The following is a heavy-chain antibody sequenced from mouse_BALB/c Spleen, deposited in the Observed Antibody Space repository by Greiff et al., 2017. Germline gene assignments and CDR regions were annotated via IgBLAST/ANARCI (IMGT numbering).Heavy chain of an antibody. CDR3: AREDYRYSY. V-gene: IGHV3-6*02. D-gene: IGHD2-14*01. CDR1: GDSITSGYY. J-gene: IGHJ3*01. Sequence: EVKLQESGPSLVKPSQTLSLTCSVTGDSITSGYYWNWIRQFPGNKLEWMGYISYDGSNNYNPSLKNRISITRDTSKNQFFLKLNSVTTEDTATYYCAREDYRYSYWGQGTLVTVSA. CDR2: ISYDGSN.